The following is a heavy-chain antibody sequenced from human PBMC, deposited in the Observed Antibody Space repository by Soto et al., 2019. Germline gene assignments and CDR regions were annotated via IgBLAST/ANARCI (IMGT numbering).Heavy chain of an antibody. D-gene: IGHD6-13*01. CDR2: IKQDGSEK. CDR1: GFTFSSYW. Sequence: PGGSLRLSCAASGFTFSSYWMSWVRQAPGKGLEWVANIKQDGSEKYYVDSVKGRFTISRDNAKNSLYLQMNSLRAEDTAVYYCARASSGWYLYYYGMDVWGQGTTVTVSS. CDR3: ARASSGWYLYYYGMDV. V-gene: IGHV3-7*04. J-gene: IGHJ6*02.